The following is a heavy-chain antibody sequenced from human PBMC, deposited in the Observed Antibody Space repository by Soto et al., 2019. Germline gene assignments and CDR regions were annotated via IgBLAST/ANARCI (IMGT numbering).Heavy chain of an antibody. D-gene: IGHD3-16*01. CDR3: AKDKYTDSVRRVWFFDF. J-gene: IGHJ2*01. Sequence: EVQLLESGGGLVKSGGSLRLSCVASGFTFSKYAMTWVRQAPGKGLEWVSSISSHGMTTDYADSVKGRFTISRDNSRNTLSLQMDSLRGDDAALYYCAKDKYTDSVRRVWFFDFWGRGTLVTVSS. CDR1: GFTFSKYA. CDR2: ISSHGMTT. V-gene: IGHV3-23*01.